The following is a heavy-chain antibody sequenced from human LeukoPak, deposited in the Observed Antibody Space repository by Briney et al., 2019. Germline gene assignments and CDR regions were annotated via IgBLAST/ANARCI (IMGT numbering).Heavy chain of an antibody. CDR3: AKVISTDRRRGGESFDY. CDR1: GFTVSSNY. Sequence: GGSLRLSCAASGFTVSSNYMSWVRQAPGKGPEWVSAISGSGGSTYYADSVKGRFTISRDNSKNTLYLQMNSLRAEDTAVYYWAKVISTDRRRGGESFDYGGQGPLVTVSS. D-gene: IGHD3-16*01. CDR2: ISGSGGST. V-gene: IGHV3-23*01. J-gene: IGHJ4*02.